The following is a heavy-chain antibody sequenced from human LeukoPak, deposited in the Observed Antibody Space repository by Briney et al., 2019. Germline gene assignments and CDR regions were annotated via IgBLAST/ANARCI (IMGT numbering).Heavy chain of an antibody. V-gene: IGHV3-7*01. CDR2: IKEDGSAK. Sequence: GGSLRLSCVASGFTFSDHWMSWVRQAPGKGLEWVANIKEDGSAKFYADSVKGRFTISRDNAKNSMFLQMNSLTHDDTAVYYCARAVDVADYWGQGTLVTVSS. CDR3: ARAVDVADY. D-gene: IGHD3-10*02. J-gene: IGHJ4*02. CDR1: GFTFSDHW.